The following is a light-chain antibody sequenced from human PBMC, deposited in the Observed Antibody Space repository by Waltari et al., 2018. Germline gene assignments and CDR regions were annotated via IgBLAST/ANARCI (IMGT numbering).Light chain of an antibody. J-gene: IGLJ2*01. CDR2: QDS. Sequence: SYELTQPPSVSVSPGQTASITCSGDKLGDKYACWYQQKPGQSPVLVIYQDSKRPSGIPERFSGSNSGNTATLTISGTQAMDEADYYCQAWDSSTANVVFGVGTKLTVL. V-gene: IGLV3-1*01. CDR3: QAWDSSTANVV. CDR1: KLGDKY.